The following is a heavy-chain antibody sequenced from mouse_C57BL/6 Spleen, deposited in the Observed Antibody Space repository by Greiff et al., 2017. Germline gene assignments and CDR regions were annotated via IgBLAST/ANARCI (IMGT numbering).Heavy chain of an antibody. CDR3: ARVTTVEDLDY. V-gene: IGHV1-26*01. CDR2: INPNNGGT. Sequence: EVQLLQSGPELVKPGASVKISCKASGYTFTDYYMNWVKQSHGKSLEWIGDINPNNGGTSYNQKFKGKATLTVDKSSSTAYMELRSLTSEDSAVYYCARVTTVEDLDYWGQGTTLTVSS. D-gene: IGHD1-1*01. J-gene: IGHJ2*01. CDR1: GYTFTDYY.